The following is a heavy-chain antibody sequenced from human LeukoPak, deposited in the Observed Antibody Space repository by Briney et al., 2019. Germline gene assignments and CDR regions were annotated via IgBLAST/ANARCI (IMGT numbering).Heavy chain of an antibody. CDR2: IYYSGST. V-gene: IGHV4-39*07. Sequence: SETLSLTCTVSGGSISSSSYYWGWIRQPPGKGLEWIGSIYYSGSTYYNPSLKSRVTISVDTSKSQFSLKLSSVTAADTAVYYCARAPKNGDILSYYYYYGMDVWGQGTTVTVSS. CDR3: ARAPKNGDILSYYYYYGMDV. J-gene: IGHJ6*02. CDR1: GGSISSSSYY. D-gene: IGHD4-17*01.